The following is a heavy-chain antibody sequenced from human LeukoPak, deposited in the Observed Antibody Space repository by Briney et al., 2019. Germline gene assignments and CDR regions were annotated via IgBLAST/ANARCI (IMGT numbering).Heavy chain of an antibody. J-gene: IGHJ4*02. CDR2: ISYDGSNK. D-gene: IGHD6-19*01. CDR1: GFTFSSYA. V-gene: IGHV3-30*04. CDR3: ARTFGYSSGWCDY. Sequence: PGRSLRLSCAASGFTFSSYAMHWVRQAPGKGLEWVAVISYDGSNKYYADSVKGRFTISRDNSKNTLYLQMNSLRAEDTAVYYCARTFGYSSGWCDYWGQGTLVTVSS.